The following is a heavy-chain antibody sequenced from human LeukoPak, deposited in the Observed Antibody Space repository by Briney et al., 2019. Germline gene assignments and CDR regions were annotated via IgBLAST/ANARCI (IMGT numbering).Heavy chain of an antibody. CDR2: SSAYNGNT. V-gene: IGHV1-18*04. D-gene: IGHD1-26*01. Sequence: ASVTVSCKASGYTFTSYGSSWVRQAPGQGLEWVGWSSAYNGNTNYAQKLQGRVTMTTDTSTRTAYMELRSLRSDDTAVYYCARASLEQLRWYFDLWGRGTLVTVSS. J-gene: IGHJ2*01. CDR3: ARASLEQLRWYFDL. CDR1: GYTFTSYG.